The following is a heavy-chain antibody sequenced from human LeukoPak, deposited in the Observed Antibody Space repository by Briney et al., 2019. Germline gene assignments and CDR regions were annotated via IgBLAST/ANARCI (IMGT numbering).Heavy chain of an antibody. J-gene: IGHJ3*02. CDR3: ARGLYYCVEDALDI. V-gene: IGHV1-2*02. CDR2: INPNSGGT. Sequence: ASVKVSCKASGYTFTGHYMHWVRQAPGQGLEWMGWINPNSGGTNYAQKFQGRVTMTRDTSISTAYLVLSRLRSDDTALYYCARGLYYCVEDALDIWGQGTMVTVSS. D-gene: IGHD3-10*02. CDR1: GYTFTGHY.